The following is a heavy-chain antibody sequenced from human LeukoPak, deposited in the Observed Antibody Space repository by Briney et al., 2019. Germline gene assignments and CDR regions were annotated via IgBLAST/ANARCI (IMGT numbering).Heavy chain of an antibody. CDR1: GFTFTKYA. V-gene: IGHV3-23*01. Sequence: PGGSLRLSCAGAGFTFTKYAMSWVRQAPGKGPEWVSGISASDGSTYYADSVKGRFTISRDHSKNTLYLQMNSLRAEDTAVYYCARDPSAVRANTYAWGQGTLVTVSS. CDR3: ARDPSAVRANTYA. D-gene: IGHD2-2*01. CDR2: ISASDGST. J-gene: IGHJ5*02.